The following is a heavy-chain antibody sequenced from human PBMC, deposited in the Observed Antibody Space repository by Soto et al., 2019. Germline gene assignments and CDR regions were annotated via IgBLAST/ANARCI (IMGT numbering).Heavy chain of an antibody. Sequence: QVELQQCGAGLLKPSETLSLTCGVYGGSFRNYYWIWVRQPPGKGLEWIGEVNHSGEATYNPSLQSRVTISLDTSNNHFSLKMTSLTAADTALYCCTRAERFPRSWFDPWGQGTQVTVSS. CDR3: TRAERFPRSWFDP. V-gene: IGHV4-34*02. D-gene: IGHD3-10*01. J-gene: IGHJ5*02. CDR2: VNHSGEA. CDR1: GGSFRNYY.